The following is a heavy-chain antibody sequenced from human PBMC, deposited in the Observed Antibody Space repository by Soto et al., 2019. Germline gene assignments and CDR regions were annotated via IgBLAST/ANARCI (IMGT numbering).Heavy chain of an antibody. CDR1: GFTFSSYA. D-gene: IGHD6-25*01. V-gene: IGHV3-23*01. CDR2: ISGSGGST. Sequence: PGGSLRLSCAASGFTFSSYAMSWVRQAPGKGLEWVPAISGSGGSTYYADSVKGRFTISRDNSKNTLYLQMNSLRAEDTAVYYCAKDSDPVSTSSGDVWGQGTTVTVSS. CDR3: AKDSDPVSTSSGDV. J-gene: IGHJ6*02.